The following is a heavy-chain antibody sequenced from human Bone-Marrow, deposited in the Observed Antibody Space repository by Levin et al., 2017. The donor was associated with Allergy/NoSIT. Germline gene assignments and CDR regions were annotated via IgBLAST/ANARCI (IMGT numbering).Heavy chain of an antibody. J-gene: IGHJ4*02. CDR1: GFMFGSSA. D-gene: IGHD1-7*01. V-gene: IGHV3-23*01. CDR3: AKDLDWNYGGIGD. Sequence: TGGSLRLSCAGSGFMFGSSALNWVRQAPGKGLEWVSTISGGGNTAYADSVRGRFTVSRDNSKSKMSLQMSNLAAEDTAIYYCAKDLDWNYGGIGDWGQGTLVTVSS. CDR2: ISGGGNT.